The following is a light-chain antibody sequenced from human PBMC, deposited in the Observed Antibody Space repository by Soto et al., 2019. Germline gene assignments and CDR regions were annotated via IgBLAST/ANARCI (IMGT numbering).Light chain of an antibody. CDR3: QQYNHWYT. V-gene: IGKV1-5*03. J-gene: IGKJ2*01. CDR1: ESINSW. CDR2: KAS. Sequence: DIQMTQSPSTLSASVGDRVTITCRASESINSWLAWYQQKPGKAPKLLIYKASSLQSGVPSRFSGSGSGTEFTLTISRLQPDDFATYYCQQYNHWYTFGQGTKLEIK.